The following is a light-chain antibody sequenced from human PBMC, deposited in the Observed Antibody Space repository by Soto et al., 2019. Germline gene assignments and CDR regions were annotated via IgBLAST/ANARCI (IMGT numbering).Light chain of an antibody. CDR3: AAWDAGLGGV. Sequence: QSVLTQPPSASGTPGQRVTISCSGSSSNIGDNFVSWYQHLPGTAPKLLIYANNQRPSGVPDRFSGSKSGTSASLAISGLRSEDEADYYCAAWDAGLGGVFGGGTKLTVL. CDR2: ANN. J-gene: IGLJ2*01. CDR1: SSNIGDNF. V-gene: IGLV1-47*02.